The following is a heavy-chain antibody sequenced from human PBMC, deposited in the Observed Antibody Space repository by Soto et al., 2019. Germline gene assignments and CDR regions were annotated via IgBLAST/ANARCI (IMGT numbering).Heavy chain of an antibody. CDR1: GFTFSNFP. CDR2: ISGASNYI. J-gene: IGHJ4*02. CDR3: ARQVHTVVTPIDY. D-gene: IGHD2-21*02. V-gene: IGHV3-48*02. Sequence: EVQLVESGGGLVQPGGSLRLSCAASGFTFSNFPMTWVRQAPGKGLEWVSYISGASNYIYYADSVKGRFTISRDNAKNSMSLQMNSLRDEDTAVYYCARQVHTVVTPIDYWGQGTLVTVSS.